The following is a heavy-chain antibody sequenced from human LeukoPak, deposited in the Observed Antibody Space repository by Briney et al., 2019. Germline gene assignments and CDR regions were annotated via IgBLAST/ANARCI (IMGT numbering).Heavy chain of an antibody. V-gene: IGHV4-30-4*08. CDR3: ARRTTGSYFDY. CDR1: GGSISSGDYY. J-gene: IGHJ4*02. CDR2: TYYSGST. Sequence: PSQTLSLTCTVSGGSISSGDYYWSWIRQPPGKGLEWIGYTYYSGSTYYNPSLKSRVTISVDTSKNQFSLKLSSVTAADTAVYYCARRTTGSYFDYWGQGTLVTVSS. D-gene: IGHD1-14*01.